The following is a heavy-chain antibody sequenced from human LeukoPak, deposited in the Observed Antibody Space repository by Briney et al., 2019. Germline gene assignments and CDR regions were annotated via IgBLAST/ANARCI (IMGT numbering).Heavy chain of an antibody. CDR2: ISSSGSTI. D-gene: IGHD6-19*01. Sequence: GGSLRLSCAASGFSFSSYSMNWVRQAPGKGLEWVSYISSSGSTIYYADSVKGRFTISRDNGKNSLYLQMNSLRAEDTAVYYCARESGIAVATLDYWGQGTLVTVSS. CDR1: GFSFSSYS. CDR3: ARESGIAVATLDY. V-gene: IGHV3-48*01. J-gene: IGHJ4*02.